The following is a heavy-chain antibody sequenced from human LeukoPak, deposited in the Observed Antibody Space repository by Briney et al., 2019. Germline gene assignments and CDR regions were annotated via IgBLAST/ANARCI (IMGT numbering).Heavy chain of an antibody. CDR3: ARSVAGNGYYFY. V-gene: IGHV3-30*03. Sequence: PGGSLRLSCAASGFTFSSYGMHWVRQAPGKGLEWVAVISYDGSNKYYADSVKGRFTISRDNSKNTLYLQMNSLRAGDTAVYYWARSVAGNGYYFYWVQGTLVNVTS. J-gene: IGHJ4*02. CDR1: GFTFSSYG. D-gene: IGHD3-22*01. CDR2: ISYDGSNK.